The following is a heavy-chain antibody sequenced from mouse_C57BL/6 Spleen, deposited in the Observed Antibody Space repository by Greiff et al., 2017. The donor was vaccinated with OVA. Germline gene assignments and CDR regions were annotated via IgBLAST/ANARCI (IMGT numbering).Heavy chain of an antibody. Sequence: EVQGVESGGGLVKPGGSLKLSCAASGFTFSDYEMHWVRQAPEKGLEWVAYISSGSSTIYYADTVKGRFTISRDNAKNTLFLQMTSLRSEDTAMYYCAKERYFDYWGQGTTLTVSS. V-gene: IGHV5-17*01. CDR3: AKERYFDY. CDR2: ISSGSSTI. J-gene: IGHJ2*01. CDR1: GFTFSDYE.